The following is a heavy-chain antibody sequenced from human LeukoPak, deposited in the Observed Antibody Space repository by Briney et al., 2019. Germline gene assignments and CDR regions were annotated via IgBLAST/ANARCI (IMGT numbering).Heavy chain of an antibody. J-gene: IGHJ4*02. CDR2: IYYSGST. CDR1: GASIRSSSYY. CDR3: ARHAGSYYTYNFDY. Sequence: PSETLSLTCTVSGASIRSSSYYWGWIRQPPGKGLEWIGSIYYSGSTHYKPSLRSRVTISVDTSKNQFSLKLSSVTAADTAVYYCARHAGSYYTYNFDYWGQGTLVTVSS. V-gene: IGHV4-39*01. D-gene: IGHD3-22*01.